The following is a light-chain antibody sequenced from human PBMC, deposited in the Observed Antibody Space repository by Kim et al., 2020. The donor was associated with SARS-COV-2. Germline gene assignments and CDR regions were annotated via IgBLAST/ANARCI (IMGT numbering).Light chain of an antibody. J-gene: IGLJ1*01. V-gene: IGLV6-57*03. CDR2: EDN. Sequence: KTVTLSCTRSSGSVGSNYVQWYQQRPRSAPTTVIYEDNQRPSGVPDRFSGSIDTSSNSASLTISGLTTEDEADYYCQSYDNNNPFIFGAGTKVTVL. CDR3: QSYDNNNPFI. CDR1: SGSVGSNY.